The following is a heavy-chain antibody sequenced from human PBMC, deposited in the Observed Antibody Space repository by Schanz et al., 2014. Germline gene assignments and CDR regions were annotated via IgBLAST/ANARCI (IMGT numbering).Heavy chain of an antibody. CDR1: GFTFSSYG. D-gene: IGHD6-19*01. CDR2: IWYDGSNK. V-gene: IGHV3-33*01. Sequence: VQLVESGGGLVQPGGSLRLSCAASGFTFSSYGMHWVRQAPGKGLEWVAIIWYDGSNKYYADSVKGRFTISRDNPKKTLYLQMNSLRAEDTAVYYCARDHQWLARYYMDVWGKGTTVTVSS. J-gene: IGHJ6*03. CDR3: ARDHQWLARYYMDV.